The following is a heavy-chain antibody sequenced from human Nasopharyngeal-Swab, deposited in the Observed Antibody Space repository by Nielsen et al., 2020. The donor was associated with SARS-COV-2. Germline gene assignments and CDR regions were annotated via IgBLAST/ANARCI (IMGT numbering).Heavy chain of an antibody. CDR1: GYTFTSYD. CDR3: ARAPAGWGSGWYG. D-gene: IGHD6-19*01. CDR2: MNPNSGNT. Sequence: ASVKVSCKASGYTFTSYDINWERKATGQGLEWMGWMNPNSGNTGYAQKFKGRVTMTRNTSISTAYMELSSLRSEDTAVYYCARAPAGWGSGWYGWGQGTLVTVSS. V-gene: IGHV1-8*01. J-gene: IGHJ4*02.